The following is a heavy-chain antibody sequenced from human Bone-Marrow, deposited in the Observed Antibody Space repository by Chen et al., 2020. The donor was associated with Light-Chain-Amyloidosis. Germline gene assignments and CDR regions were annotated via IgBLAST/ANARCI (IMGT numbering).Heavy chain of an antibody. J-gene: IGHJ3*02. V-gene: IGHV3-48*01. Sequence: GGSLRLSCVASGFVFSAYSINVVRQAPGKGLEWISYINWDSTATYYPDSMRGRCTISRDNGKNSLYLQLNSLRAEDTALYFCVRDHNWAFDIWVQGTVGTVSS. CDR3: VRDHNWAFDI. CDR1: GFVFSAYS. CDR2: INWDSTAT.